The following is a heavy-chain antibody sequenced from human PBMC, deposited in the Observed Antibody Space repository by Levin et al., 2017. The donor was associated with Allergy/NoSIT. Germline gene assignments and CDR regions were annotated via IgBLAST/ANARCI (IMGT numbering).Heavy chain of an antibody. CDR2: INPNTGDT. CDR3: ARDTKGGVTGDPISCDM. CDR1: GYSFIGYY. D-gene: IGHD2-21*02. V-gene: IGHV1-2*06. Sequence: GESLKISCKASGYSFIGYYLHWVRQAPGQGLEWMGRINPNTGDTDYAQKFQGRVTMTRDTSISTAYMELSRLTFDDTAVYYCARDTKGGVTGDPISCDMWGQGTMVTVSS. J-gene: IGHJ3*02.